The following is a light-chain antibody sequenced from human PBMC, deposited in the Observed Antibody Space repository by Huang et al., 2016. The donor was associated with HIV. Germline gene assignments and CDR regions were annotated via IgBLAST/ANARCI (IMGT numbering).Light chain of an antibody. CDR3: QQRSNWPPIT. V-gene: IGKV3-11*01. CDR1: QFVDTY. Sequence: ELVLTQSPDTLSLSPGDRATLSCRASQFVDTYLAWYQQKPGQSPRLLIYGASNRAAGIPARFSGSGSGTDFTLTISSLEPEDFAIYYCQQRSNWPPITFGQGTRLEMK. J-gene: IGKJ5*01. CDR2: GAS.